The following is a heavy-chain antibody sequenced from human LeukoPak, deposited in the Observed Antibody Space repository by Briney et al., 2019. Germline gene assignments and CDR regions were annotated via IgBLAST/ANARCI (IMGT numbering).Heavy chain of an antibody. CDR2: ISGSGGST. J-gene: IGHJ4*02. CDR3: AKDRVFYGDYLDY. Sequence: GASLRLSCAASGFTFSSYAMSWVRQAPGKGLEWVSAISGSGGSTYYADSVKGRFTISRDNSKNTLYLQMNSLRAEDTAVYYCAKDRVFYGDYLDYWGQGTLVTVSS. D-gene: IGHD4-17*01. V-gene: IGHV3-23*01. CDR1: GFTFSSYA.